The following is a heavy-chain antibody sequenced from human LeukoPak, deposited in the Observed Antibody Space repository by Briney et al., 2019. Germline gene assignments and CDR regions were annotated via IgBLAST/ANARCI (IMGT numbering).Heavy chain of an antibody. J-gene: IGHJ4*02. V-gene: IGHV1-18*01. Sequence: GASVKVSCKASGYAFTSYGISWVRQAPGQGLEWMGWISAYNGNTNYAQKLQGRVTMTTDTSTSTAYMELRSLRSDDTAVYYCARARGRWPQIAAAGTGYSYGTYYFDYWGQGTLVTVSS. CDR3: ARARGRWPQIAAAGTGYSYGTYYFDY. D-gene: IGHD6-13*01. CDR1: GYAFTSYG. CDR2: ISAYNGNT.